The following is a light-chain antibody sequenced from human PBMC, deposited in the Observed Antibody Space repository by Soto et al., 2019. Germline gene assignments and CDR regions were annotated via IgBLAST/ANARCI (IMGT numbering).Light chain of an antibody. CDR2: AAS. CDR1: HHVNNNF. CDR3: KQYGSSPLT. V-gene: IGKV3-20*01. Sequence: EIVLTQSPGTLSVSPGERATLSCRASHHVNNNFLAWYQQKPGQAPRLLIYAASSRSTGIPDRFSGSASGTDFTLTISRLEPADFAVYYCKQYGSSPLTFGGGNKVEIK. J-gene: IGKJ4*01.